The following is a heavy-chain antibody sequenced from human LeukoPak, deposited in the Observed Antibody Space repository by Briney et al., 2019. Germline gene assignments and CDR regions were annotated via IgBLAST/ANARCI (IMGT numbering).Heavy chain of an antibody. CDR2: ISSSSSYI. Sequence: GGSLRLSCAASGFTFSSYSMNWVRQAPGRGLEWVSSISSSSSYIYYADSVKGRFTISRDNAKNSLYMQMNSMRAEDTAVYYCARAWDGYKPSGGMAVWGQGTTVTVSS. J-gene: IGHJ6*02. CDR3: ARAWDGYKPSGGMAV. V-gene: IGHV3-21*01. CDR1: GFTFSSYS. D-gene: IGHD5-24*01.